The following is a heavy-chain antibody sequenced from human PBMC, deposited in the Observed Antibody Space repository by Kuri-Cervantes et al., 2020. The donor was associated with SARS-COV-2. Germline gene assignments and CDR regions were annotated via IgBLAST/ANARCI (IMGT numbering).Heavy chain of an antibody. CDR3: ARGEDDYRLNWGSPESAFDI. J-gene: IGHJ3*02. V-gene: IGHV3-33*01. CDR2: IWYDGSNK. D-gene: IGHD7-27*01. CDR1: GFTFGSYG. Sequence: GGSLRLSCAASGFTFGSYGMHWVRQAPGKGLEWVAVIWYDGSNKYYADSVKGRFTISRDNAKNSLYLQMNSLRAEDTAVYYCARGEDDYRLNWGSPESAFDIWGQGTMVTVSS.